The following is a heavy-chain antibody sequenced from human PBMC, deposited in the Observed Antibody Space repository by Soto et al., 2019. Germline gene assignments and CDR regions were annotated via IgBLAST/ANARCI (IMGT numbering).Heavy chain of an antibody. CDR2: INHSGST. CDR1: GGSFSGYY. V-gene: IGHV4-34*01. J-gene: IGHJ6*02. CDR3: ARAKQARARVGYGMDV. D-gene: IGHD6-6*01. Sequence: SETLSLTCAVYGGSFSGYYWSWIRQPPGKGLEWIGEINHSGSTNYNPSLKSRVTISVDTSKNQFSLKLSSVTAADTAVYYCARAKQARARVGYGMDVWGQGTTVTVSS.